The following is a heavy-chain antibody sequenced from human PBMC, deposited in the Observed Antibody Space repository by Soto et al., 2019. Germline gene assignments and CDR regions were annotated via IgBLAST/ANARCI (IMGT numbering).Heavy chain of an antibody. CDR1: GFTFSSYG. Sequence: QVQLVESGGGVVQPGRSLRLSCAASGFTFSSYGMHWVRQAPGKGLEWVAVIWYDGSNKYYADSVKGRFTISRDNSKNTLYLQMNSLRAEDTAVYYCARVRDSSSWYYYYYYYGMDVWGQGTTVTVSS. D-gene: IGHD6-13*01. V-gene: IGHV3-33*01. J-gene: IGHJ6*02. CDR2: IWYDGSNK. CDR3: ARVRDSSSWYYYYYYYGMDV.